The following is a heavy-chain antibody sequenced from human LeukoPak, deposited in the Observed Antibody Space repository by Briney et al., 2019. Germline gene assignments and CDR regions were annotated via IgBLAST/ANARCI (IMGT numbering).Heavy chain of an antibody. CDR1: GFTFSSYW. CDR3: ARDRGEYSSSFYDY. CDR2: IKQDGSEK. V-gene: IGHV3-7*01. D-gene: IGHD6-6*01. Sequence: GASLRLSCAASGFTFSSYWMSWVRQDPGKGMEWLANIKQDGSEKYYVDSVKGRFTISRDNAKNSLYLQMNSLRAEDTAVYYCARDRGEYSSSFYDYWGQGTLVTVSS. J-gene: IGHJ4*02.